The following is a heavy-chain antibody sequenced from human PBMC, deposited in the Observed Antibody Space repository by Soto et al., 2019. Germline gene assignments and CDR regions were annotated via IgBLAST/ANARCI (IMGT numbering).Heavy chain of an antibody. CDR3: AKVVVPAAMWGQYGLAV. D-gene: IGHD2-2*01. CDR1: GLTFGTYA. Sequence: EVQMLESGGGLVQPGGSLRLSCAASGLTFGTYAMTWVRQAPGRGLVWVSDISGSGGDTYYADSVRGRFTISRDNSKNTIYMQMTRLRAEDTAVYFCAKVVVPAAMWGQYGLAVCGQWTAVTVSS. J-gene: IGHJ6*02. CDR2: ISGSGGDT. V-gene: IGHV3-23*01.